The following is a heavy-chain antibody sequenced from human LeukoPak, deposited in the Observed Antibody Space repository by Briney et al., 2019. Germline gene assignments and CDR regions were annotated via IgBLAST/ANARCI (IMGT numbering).Heavy chain of an antibody. D-gene: IGHD3-10*01. CDR1: GGSISSSSYY. Sequence: SETLSLTCTVSGGSISSSSYYWSWIRQPPGKGLEWIGYIYYSGSTNYNPSLKSRVTISVDTSKNQFSLKLSSVTAADTAVYYCSRRPNLTYYYGSGSYTAYAFDIWGQGTMVTVSS. J-gene: IGHJ3*02. V-gene: IGHV4-61*05. CDR3: SRRPNLTYYYGSGSYTAYAFDI. CDR2: IYYSGST.